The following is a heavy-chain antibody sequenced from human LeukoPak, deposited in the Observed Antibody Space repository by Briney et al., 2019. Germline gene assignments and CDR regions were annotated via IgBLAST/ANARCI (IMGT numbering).Heavy chain of an antibody. D-gene: IGHD3-9*01. CDR3: ARTYYDILTGYNPYFDY. J-gene: IGHJ4*02. Sequence: GGSLRLSCAASGFTFSSYSMNWVRQAPGKGLEWVSSITSSSTSMYYADSVKGRFTISRDNAKNSLYLQMISLRAENTAVYYCARTYYDILTGYNPYFDYWGQGTLVTVSS. CDR2: ITSSSTSM. CDR1: GFTFSSYS. V-gene: IGHV3-21*01.